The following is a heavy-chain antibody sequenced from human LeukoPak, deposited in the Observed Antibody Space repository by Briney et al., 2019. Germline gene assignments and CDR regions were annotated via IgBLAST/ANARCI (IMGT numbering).Heavy chain of an antibody. J-gene: IGHJ3*02. CDR3: ARAGIVVVHDAFDI. Sequence: SETLSLTCAVYGGSFSGYYWSWIRQPPGKGLEWIGEINHSGSTNYNPSLKSRVTISVDTSKNQFSLKLSSATAADTAVYHCARAGIVVVHDAFDIWGQGTMVTVSS. CDR1: GGSFSGYY. CDR2: INHSGST. V-gene: IGHV4-34*01. D-gene: IGHD2-21*01.